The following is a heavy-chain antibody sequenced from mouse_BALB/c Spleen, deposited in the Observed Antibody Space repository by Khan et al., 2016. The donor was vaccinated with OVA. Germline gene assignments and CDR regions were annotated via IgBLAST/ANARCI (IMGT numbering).Heavy chain of an antibody. J-gene: IGHJ3*01. V-gene: IGHV3-8*02. D-gene: IGHD1-1*01. CDR3: ARLNYGSSSWFAY. Sequence: MQLEESGPSLVKPSQTLSLTCSVTGDSITSGYWNWIRKFPGNKLEYMGYISYSASTYYNPSLKSRISITRDTSKNQYYLQLNSVTTEDTATYYCARLNYGSSSWFAYWGQGTLVTVSA. CDR1: GDSITSGY. CDR2: ISYSAST.